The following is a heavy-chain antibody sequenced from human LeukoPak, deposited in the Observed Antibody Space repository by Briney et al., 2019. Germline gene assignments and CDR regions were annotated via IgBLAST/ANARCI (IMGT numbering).Heavy chain of an antibody. D-gene: IGHD6-13*01. CDR1: GGSFSGYY. CDR3: ATDPPYRSWYHFDH. Sequence: SETLSLTCAVYGGSFSGYYWSWIRQPPGKGLEWIGEINHSGSTNYNPSLKSRVTISVDTSKNQFSLKLSSVTAADTAVYHCATDPPYRSWYHFDHWGQGTLVTVSS. J-gene: IGHJ4*02. V-gene: IGHV4-34*01. CDR2: INHSGST.